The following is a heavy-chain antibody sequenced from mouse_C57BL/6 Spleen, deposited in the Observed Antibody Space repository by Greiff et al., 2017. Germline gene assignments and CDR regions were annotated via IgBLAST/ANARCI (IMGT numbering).Heavy chain of an antibody. D-gene: IGHD4-1*01. CDR1: GFTFSSYA. CDR2: ISDGGSYT. V-gene: IGHV5-4*03. J-gene: IGHJ2*01. Sequence: EVKLMESGGGLVKPGGSLKLSCAASGFTFSSYAMSWVRQTPEKRLAWVATISDGGSYTYYPDNVKGRFTISRDNAKNNLYLQMSHLKSEDTAMYYCARRELGREYFDYWGQGTTLTVSS. CDR3: ARRELGREYFDY.